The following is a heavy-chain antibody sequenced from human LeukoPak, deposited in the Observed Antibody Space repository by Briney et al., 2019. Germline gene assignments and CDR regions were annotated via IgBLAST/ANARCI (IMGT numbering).Heavy chain of an antibody. D-gene: IGHD3-22*01. J-gene: IGHJ4*02. Sequence: ASVKVSCKASGYTFTGYYMHWVRQAPGQGLEWMGWINPNSGGTNYAQKLQGRVTMTRDTSISTAYMELSRLRSDDTAVYYCARDRDYYDSSGYLYYWGQGTLVTVSS. CDR3: ARDRDYYDSSGYLYY. CDR1: GYTFTGYY. CDR2: INPNSGGT. V-gene: IGHV1-2*02.